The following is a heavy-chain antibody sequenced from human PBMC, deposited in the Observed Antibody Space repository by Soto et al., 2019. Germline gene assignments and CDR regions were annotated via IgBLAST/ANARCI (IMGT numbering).Heavy chain of an antibody. Sequence: QVQLVQSGAEVKKPGASVKVSCKASGYTFTSYAMHWVRQAPGQRLEWMGWINAGNGNTKYSQKFQGRVTITTDTSASTAYMELSSLRSEDTAVYYCARGDSSGWYSLDYWGQGTLVTVSS. CDR3: ARGDSSGWYSLDY. J-gene: IGHJ4*02. CDR1: GYTFTSYA. V-gene: IGHV1-3*01. D-gene: IGHD6-13*01. CDR2: INAGNGNT.